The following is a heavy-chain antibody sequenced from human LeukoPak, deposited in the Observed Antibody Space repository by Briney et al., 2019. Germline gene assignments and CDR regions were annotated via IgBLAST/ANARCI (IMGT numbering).Heavy chain of an antibody. J-gene: IGHJ4*02. V-gene: IGHV3-11*01. CDR2: ISSSGSTI. CDR3: ARVGGRYFDWLLYRTDDD. Sequence: GGSLRLSCAASGFTFSDYYMSWIRQAPGKGLEWVSYISSSGSTIYYADSVKGRFTISRDNAKNSLYLQMNSLRAEDTAVYYCARVGGRYFDWLLYRTDDDWGQGTLVTVSS. CDR1: GFTFSDYY. D-gene: IGHD3-9*01.